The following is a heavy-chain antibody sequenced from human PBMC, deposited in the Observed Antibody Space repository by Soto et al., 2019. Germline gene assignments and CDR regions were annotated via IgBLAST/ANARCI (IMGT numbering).Heavy chain of an antibody. Sequence: PSETLSLTCTVSGGSISSSSYYWGWIRQPPGKGLEWIGSIYYSGSTYYNPSLKSRVTISVDTSKNQFSLKLSSVTAADTAVYYCSRLVGATGNIVYRGQGTLVTVSS. D-gene: IGHD1-26*01. CDR3: SRLVGATGNIVY. CDR2: IYYSGST. V-gene: IGHV4-39*01. J-gene: IGHJ4*02. CDR1: GGSISSSSYY.